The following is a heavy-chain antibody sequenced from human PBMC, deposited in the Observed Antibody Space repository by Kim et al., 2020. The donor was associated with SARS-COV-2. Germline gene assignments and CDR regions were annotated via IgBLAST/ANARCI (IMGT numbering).Heavy chain of an antibody. J-gene: IGHJ4*02. CDR1: GGSISSSSYY. V-gene: IGHV4-39*01. Sequence: SETLSLTCTVSGGSISSSSYYWGWIRQPPGKGLEWIGSIYYSGSTYYNPSLKSLVTISVDTSKNQFSLKLSSVTAADTAVYYCARQATLITMVRGAPDYWGQGTLVTVSS. D-gene: IGHD3-10*01. CDR3: ARQATLITMVRGAPDY. CDR2: IYYSGST.